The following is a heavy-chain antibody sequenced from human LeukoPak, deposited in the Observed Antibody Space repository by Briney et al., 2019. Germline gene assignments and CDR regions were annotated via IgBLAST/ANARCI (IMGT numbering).Heavy chain of an antibody. J-gene: IGHJ4*02. CDR1: GFTFSSYS. V-gene: IGHV3-64D*06. Sequence: PGGSLRLSCSASGFTFSSYSMHWARRAPGKGLEYVSAISGNGADTYYSDSVKDRFTISRDNSNNMLFLQMSSPRAEDTAVYYCVKGSGTGWYGHWGQGTLVTVSA. CDR3: VKGSGTGWYGH. CDR2: ISGNGADT. D-gene: IGHD6-19*01.